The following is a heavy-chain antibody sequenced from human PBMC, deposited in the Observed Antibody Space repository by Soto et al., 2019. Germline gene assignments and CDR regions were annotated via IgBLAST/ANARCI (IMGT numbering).Heavy chain of an antibody. D-gene: IGHD3-22*01. V-gene: IGHV4-59*08. J-gene: IGHJ4*02. Sequence: SETLSLTCTVSDDSSSSYKWSWIRQPPGRRLEWIGYIYYSGSTYYNPSLKSRVTISVDTSKNQFSLKLSSVTAADTAVYYCARHRPYDSVGFDYWGQGTLVTVS. CDR1: DDSSSSYK. CDR3: ARHRPYDSVGFDY. CDR2: IYYSGST.